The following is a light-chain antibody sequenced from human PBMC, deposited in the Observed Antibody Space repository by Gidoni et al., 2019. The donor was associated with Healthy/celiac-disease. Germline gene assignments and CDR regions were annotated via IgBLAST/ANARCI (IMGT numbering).Light chain of an antibody. CDR2: GAS. J-gene: IGKJ5*01. V-gene: IGKV3-20*01. Sequence: ESVSTLSPRTLSLSPGERPTLSCRASQSVSSSDLAWYQQKPGQAPRLLIYGASSRATGIPDRSSGSGSGTDFTLTISRLEAEEFAVYYCQQYGSSPTFGQGTRLEIK. CDR3: QQYGSSPT. CDR1: QSVSSSD.